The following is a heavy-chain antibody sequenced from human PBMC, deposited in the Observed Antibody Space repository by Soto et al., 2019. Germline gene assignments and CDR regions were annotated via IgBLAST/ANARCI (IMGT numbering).Heavy chain of an antibody. V-gene: IGHV3-23*01. CDR3: AKAKYVSTSYYFDS. D-gene: IGHD2-8*01. CDR1: GFTFSSYA. J-gene: IGHJ4*02. CDR2: ISGNGDST. Sequence: PGGSLRLSCAASGFTFSSYAMSWVRQAPGKGLEWVSGISGNGDSTYYADSMKGRFTISRDNSKNTLYLQMNSLRAEDTAVYYCAKAKYVSTSYYFDSWGQGTLVTVSS.